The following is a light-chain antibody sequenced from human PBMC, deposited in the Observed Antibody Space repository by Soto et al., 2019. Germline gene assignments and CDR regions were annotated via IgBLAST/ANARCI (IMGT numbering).Light chain of an antibody. V-gene: IGLV2-11*01. J-gene: IGLJ1*01. CDR1: ISDVGGYNY. Sequence: QSVLTQPRSVSGSPGQSVTISCTGTISDVGGYNYVSWYQQYSGKAPKVMIYDVSKRPSGVPDRFSGSKSGNTASLTISGLQAEDEADYYSCSYAASNTFVFGTGTKLTVL. CDR2: DVS. CDR3: CSYAASNTFV.